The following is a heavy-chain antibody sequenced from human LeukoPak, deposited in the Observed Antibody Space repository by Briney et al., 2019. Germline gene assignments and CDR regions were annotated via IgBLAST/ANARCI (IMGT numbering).Heavy chain of an antibody. CDR3: VSDRSGYYDY. Sequence: PGGSLRLSCVASGFTFSNYWMSWVRQAPGKGLEWVANIKQDGSAKYYVDPVKGRFIISRDNAKNSLYLEVNNLRAEDTAVYYCVSDRSGYYDYWGQGTLVTVSS. CDR1: GFTFSNYW. V-gene: IGHV3-7*01. D-gene: IGHD3-3*01. J-gene: IGHJ4*02. CDR2: IKQDGSAK.